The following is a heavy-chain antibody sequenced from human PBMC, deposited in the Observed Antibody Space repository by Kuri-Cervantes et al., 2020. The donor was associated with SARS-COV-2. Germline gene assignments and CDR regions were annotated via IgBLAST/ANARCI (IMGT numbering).Heavy chain of an antibody. CDR1: GFTFSSYG. J-gene: IGHJ6*02. CDR2: IWYDGSNK. D-gene: IGHD6-13*01. V-gene: IGHV3-33*08. CDR3: ARLGVAAAGSYYYYGMDV. Sequence: GGSLRLSCAASGFTFSSYGMHWVRQAPGKGLEWVAVIWYDGSNKYYADSVKGRFTISRDNSKNTLYLQMNSLRAEDTAVYYCARLGVAAAGSYYYYGMDVWGQGTTVTVSS.